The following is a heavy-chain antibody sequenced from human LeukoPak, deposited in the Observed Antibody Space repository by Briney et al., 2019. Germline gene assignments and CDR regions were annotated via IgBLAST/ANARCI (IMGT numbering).Heavy chain of an antibody. CDR1: GFTFSDFW. CDR2: INQVGSEK. J-gene: IGHJ4*02. CDR3: TRDGVPARLYFDS. Sequence: PGGSLRLSCAASGFTFSDFWMNWVRQAPGKGLEWVASINQVGSEKYYVDSVRGRFTISRDNAKNSLFLQINSLRVEDTAVYYCTRDGVPARLYFDSWGQGSLVTVSS. V-gene: IGHV3-7*03. D-gene: IGHD2-2*01.